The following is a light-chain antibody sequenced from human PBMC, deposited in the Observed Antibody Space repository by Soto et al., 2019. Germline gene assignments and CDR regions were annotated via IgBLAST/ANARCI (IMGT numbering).Light chain of an antibody. J-gene: IGKJ4*01. CDR3: QQYTSWPPLT. V-gene: IGKV3-15*01. CDR2: DAS. Sequence: EIVMTQSPATLSVSPGERATLSCRASQSVHSDLAWYQQKPGQAPRLLIYDASTRATGIPARFSGSGSGTEFTLTISSLQSEDFAVYYCQQYTSWPPLTFGGGTKVEI. CDR1: QSVHSD.